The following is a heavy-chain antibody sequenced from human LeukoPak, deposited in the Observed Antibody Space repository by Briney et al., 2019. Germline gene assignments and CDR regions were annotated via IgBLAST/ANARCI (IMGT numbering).Heavy chain of an antibody. CDR2: IYYSGSF. CDR3: ARPRFPGIAVAGTSRWYDP. Sequence: SETLSLXCTVSGGSISSSTYYWGWIRQPPGKGLEWIGSIYYSGSFYYNPSLKSRVTISVDRSKNQFSLKVSSVTAADTAVYYCARPRFPGIAVAGTSRWYDPWGQGTLVTVSS. D-gene: IGHD6-19*01. V-gene: IGHV4-39*01. CDR1: GGSISSSTYY. J-gene: IGHJ5*02.